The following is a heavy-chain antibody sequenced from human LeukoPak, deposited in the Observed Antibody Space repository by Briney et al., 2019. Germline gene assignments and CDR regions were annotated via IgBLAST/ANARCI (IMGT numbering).Heavy chain of an antibody. CDR2: ISYDGSNK. CDR1: GFTFSSYA. Sequence: GRSLRLSCAASGFTFSSYAMHGVRQAPGKGRGWVAVISYDGSNKYYADSVKGRFTISRDNSKNTLYLQMNSLRAEDTAVYYCARGGLGAFDIWGQGTMVTVSS. V-gene: IGHV3-30-3*01. J-gene: IGHJ3*02. CDR3: ARGGLGAFDI.